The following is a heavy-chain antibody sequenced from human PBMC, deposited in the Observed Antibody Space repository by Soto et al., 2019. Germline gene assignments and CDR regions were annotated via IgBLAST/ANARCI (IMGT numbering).Heavy chain of an antibody. CDR3: AREMVYYYDSSGYPRGAFDI. Sequence: SVKVSCKASGGTFSSYAISWVRQAPGQGLEWMGGIIPIFGTANYAQKLQGRVTITVDESTSTAYMELSSLRSEETAVYYCAREMVYYYDSSGYPRGAFDIWGQGKMVTVSS. CDR1: GGTFSSYA. J-gene: IGHJ3*02. V-gene: IGHV1-69*13. D-gene: IGHD3-22*01. CDR2: IIPIFGTA.